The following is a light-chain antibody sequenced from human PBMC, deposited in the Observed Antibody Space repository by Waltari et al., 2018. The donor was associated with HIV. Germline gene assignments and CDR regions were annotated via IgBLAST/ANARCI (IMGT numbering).Light chain of an antibody. CDR3: LLSYGGVRV. Sequence: VVTQEPSLTVSPGDTVTLSCASFSGGVARSHFPYWFQLNPGQPPRTLIYDSEKRHPLTSGRFSGSLAGGRAILTLSGALPEDEAEYFCLLSYGGVRVFGGGTNLTV. J-gene: IGLJ2*01. V-gene: IGLV7-46*01. CDR2: DSE. CDR1: SGGVARSHF.